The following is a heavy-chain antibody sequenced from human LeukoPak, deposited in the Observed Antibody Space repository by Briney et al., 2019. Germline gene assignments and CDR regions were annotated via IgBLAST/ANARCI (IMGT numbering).Heavy chain of an antibody. Sequence: SETLSLTCTVSGDSISSSYWSWIRQTPGKGLEWIGHIYYSGSTNYNPSLKSRVTISVDTSKNQFSLKLSSVTAADTAVYYCARETAHYYDTSRGWFDPWGQGTLVTVSS. J-gene: IGHJ5*02. V-gene: IGHV4-59*01. CDR2: IYYSGST. CDR3: ARETAHYYDTSRGWFDP. D-gene: IGHD3-22*01. CDR1: GDSISSSY.